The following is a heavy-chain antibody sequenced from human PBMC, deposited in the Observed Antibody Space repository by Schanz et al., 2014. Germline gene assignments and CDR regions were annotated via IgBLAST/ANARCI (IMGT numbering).Heavy chain of an antibody. CDR2: ISRSSGRI. Sequence: EVQLVESGGGLVKPGGSLRLSCAGTGFTFSRYNMNWVRQAPGRGLEWVSSISRSSGRIYYSDSVKGRFTISRDNAKNLVYLQMNSPRAEDTAVYYCARVRYDILTDYYTEYYFDSWGQGTLVAVSS. CDR1: GFTFSRYN. D-gene: IGHD3-9*01. J-gene: IGHJ4*02. CDR3: ARVRYDILTDYYTEYYFDS. V-gene: IGHV3-21*06.